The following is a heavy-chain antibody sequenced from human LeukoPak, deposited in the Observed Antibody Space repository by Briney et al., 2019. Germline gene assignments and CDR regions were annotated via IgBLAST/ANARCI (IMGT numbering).Heavy chain of an antibody. D-gene: IGHD1-26*01. J-gene: IGHJ4*02. CDR2: MYYSGST. CDR3: ARVHHGGKGSYSFDY. Sequence: SETLSLTCTVSGGSISSISYYWGWIRQPPGKGLEWIVSMYYSGSTYNNPSLKSRVTISVDTSKNQFSLKLSSVTAADTAVYYCARVHHGGKGSYSFDYWGQGTLVTVSS. CDR1: GGSISSISYY. V-gene: IGHV4-39*07.